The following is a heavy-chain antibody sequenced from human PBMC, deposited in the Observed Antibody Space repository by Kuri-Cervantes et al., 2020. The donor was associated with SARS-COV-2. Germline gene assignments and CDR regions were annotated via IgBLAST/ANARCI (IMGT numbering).Heavy chain of an antibody. CDR3: AGNQWLVVAVDAFDV. D-gene: IGHD6-19*01. CDR2: INHSGST. V-gene: IGHV4-34*01. CDR1: GGSFSGYY. Sequence: SETLSLTCAVYGGSFSGYYWSWIRQPPGKGLEWIGEINHSGSTNYNPSLKSRVTISVDTSKNQFSLKLSSVTAADTAVYYCAGNQWLVVAVDAFDVWGQGTMVTVSS. J-gene: IGHJ3*01.